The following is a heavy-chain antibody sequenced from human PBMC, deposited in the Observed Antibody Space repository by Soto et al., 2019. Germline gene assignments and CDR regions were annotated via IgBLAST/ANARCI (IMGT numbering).Heavy chain of an antibody. Sequence: PSETLSLTFTVSGGSIISYYWSWIRQPPGKGLEWIGYIYYSGSTNYNPSLKSRVTISVDTSKNQFSLKLSSVTAADTAMYYCARGGVLHRLYLNWFDPWGQGTLVTVSS. V-gene: IGHV4-59*01. J-gene: IGHJ5*02. D-gene: IGHD2-15*01. CDR1: GGSIISYY. CDR3: ARGGVLHRLYLNWFDP. CDR2: IYYSGST.